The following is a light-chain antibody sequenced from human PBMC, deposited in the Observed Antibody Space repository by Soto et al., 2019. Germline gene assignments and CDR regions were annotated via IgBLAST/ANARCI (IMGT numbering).Light chain of an antibody. CDR3: QQYENYWT. Sequence: DIQMTQSPPNLSASVGDRVTITCRASQPISSWLAWYHQKPGKAPKLLIYDASNLESGVPSRFSGSGSGTEFTLTISSLQPEDFGIYYCQQYENYWTFGQGTKVEIK. CDR1: QPISSW. J-gene: IGKJ1*01. CDR2: DAS. V-gene: IGKV1-5*01.